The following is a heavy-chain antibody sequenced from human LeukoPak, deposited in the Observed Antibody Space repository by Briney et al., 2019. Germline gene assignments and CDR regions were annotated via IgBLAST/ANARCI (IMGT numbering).Heavy chain of an antibody. J-gene: IGHJ4*02. V-gene: IGHV4-39*01. CDR3: ARKGYSSGYDY. D-gene: IGHD6-19*01. CDR1: GGSIRSSYYY. Sequence: PSETLSLTCTVSGGSIRSSYYYWGWIRQPPGKGLEWIGSIYDSGSTYYNPSLKSRVTISVDTSKNQFSLKLNSVTAADTAVYYCARKGYSSGYDYWGQGTLVTVSS. CDR2: IYDSGST.